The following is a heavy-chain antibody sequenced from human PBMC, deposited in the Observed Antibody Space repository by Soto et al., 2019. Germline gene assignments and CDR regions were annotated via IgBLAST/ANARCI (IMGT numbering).Heavy chain of an antibody. CDR1: GFTFSTSA. Sequence: PGGSLRLSCAASGFTFSTSAMSWVRQAPGKGLEWVSAISGGNTYYADSVKGRFTISTDNSKNTLDLQMNSLRAEDTAIYYCAKDLKAPSCWGQGTLVTVSS. CDR3: AKDLKAPSC. J-gene: IGHJ4*02. CDR2: ISGGNT. V-gene: IGHV3-23*01.